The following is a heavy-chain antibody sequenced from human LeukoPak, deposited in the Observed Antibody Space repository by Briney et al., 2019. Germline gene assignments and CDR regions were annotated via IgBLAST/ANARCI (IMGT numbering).Heavy chain of an antibody. CDR2: ISYDGSNK. CDR1: GFTFCSYA. J-gene: IGHJ4*02. V-gene: IGHV3-30*04. Sequence: GGSLRLSCAASGFTFCSYAVHGVRQAPGRGLEWVAVISYDGSNKYYADSVKGRFTISRDNSKNTLYLQMNSLRAEDTAVYYCARDGPYDSSGWYMRYYFDYWGQGTLVTVSS. D-gene: IGHD6-19*01. CDR3: ARDGPYDSSGWYMRYYFDY.